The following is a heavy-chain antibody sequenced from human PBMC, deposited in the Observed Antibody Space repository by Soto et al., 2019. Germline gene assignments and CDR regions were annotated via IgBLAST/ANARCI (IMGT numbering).Heavy chain of an antibody. J-gene: IGHJ5*02. CDR3: AKDSSRYCDWFSNWFDP. CDR2: ISYDGSNK. V-gene: IGHV3-30*18. D-gene: IGHD3-9*01. Sequence: VQLVESGGGVVQPGRCLRLSCAASGFTFSSYGMHWVRQAPGKGLEWVAVISYDGSNKYYADSVKGRFTISRDNSKNTLYLQMNSLRAEDTAVYYCAKDSSRYCDWFSNWFDPWGQGTLVTVSS. CDR1: GFTFSSYG.